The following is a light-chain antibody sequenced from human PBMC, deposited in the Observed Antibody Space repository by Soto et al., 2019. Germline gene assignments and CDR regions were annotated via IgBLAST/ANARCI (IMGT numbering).Light chain of an antibody. V-gene: IGKV1-39*01. Sequence: DIPMTQSPSSLSASIRDRVTITCRASQSISTFLHWYQQKPGIAPKLLIYAASNLQSGVPSRFSGSGSGTDFTLTISSLQPEDFATYYCQQSYSSPLTFGGGTKVEIK. CDR3: QQSYSSPLT. J-gene: IGKJ4*01. CDR2: AAS. CDR1: QSISTF.